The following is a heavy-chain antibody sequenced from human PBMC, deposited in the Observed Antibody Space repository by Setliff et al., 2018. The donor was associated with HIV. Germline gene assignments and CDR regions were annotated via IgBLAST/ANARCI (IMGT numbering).Heavy chain of an antibody. Sequence: SETLSLTCTVSGGSMNSGGYYWTWIRQHPGKGLEWIGYIYASGSPDYNPSLASRVTISSDTSKNQFSLKLKSVTGADTAVYYCARVFHSLPTGLNDPFDMWGQGTLVTVSS. CDR2: IYASGSP. V-gene: IGHV4-31*03. CDR3: ARVFHSLPTGLNDPFDM. J-gene: IGHJ3*02. D-gene: IGHD4-17*01. CDR1: GGSMNSGGYY.